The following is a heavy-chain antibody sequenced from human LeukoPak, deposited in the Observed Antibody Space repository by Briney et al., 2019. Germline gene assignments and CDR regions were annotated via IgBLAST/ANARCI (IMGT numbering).Heavy chain of an antibody. D-gene: IGHD3-16*01. Sequence: GGSLRLSCAASGFTFSSYGMHWVRQAPGKGLEWVAVISYDGSNKYYADSVKGRFTISRDNSKNTLYLQMNSLRAEDTAVYYCAKEDDYFGSIDYWGQGTLVTVSS. CDR1: GFTFSSYG. J-gene: IGHJ4*02. V-gene: IGHV3-30*18. CDR3: AKEDDYFGSIDY. CDR2: ISYDGSNK.